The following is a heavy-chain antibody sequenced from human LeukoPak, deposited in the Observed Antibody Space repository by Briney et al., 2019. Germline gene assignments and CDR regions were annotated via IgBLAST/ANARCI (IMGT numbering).Heavy chain of an antibody. CDR3: SGYYYVGYYYYYYMDV. V-gene: IGHV4-34*01. Sequence: NPSETLSLTCAVYGGSFSGYYWSWIRQPPGKGLEWIGEINHSGSTNYNPSLKSRVTISVDTSKNQFSLKLSSVTAADTAVYYCSGYYYVGYYYYYYMDVWGKGTTVTISS. CDR1: GGSFSGYY. CDR2: INHSGST. J-gene: IGHJ6*03. D-gene: IGHD3-22*01.